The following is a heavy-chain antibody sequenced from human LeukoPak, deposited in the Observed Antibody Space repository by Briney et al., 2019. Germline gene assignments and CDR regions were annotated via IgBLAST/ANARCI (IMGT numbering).Heavy chain of an antibody. J-gene: IGHJ4*02. CDR1: GFTFSTYA. CDR2: IWYDGSNE. CDR3: ARGVPSAYSYGPGAFYFDY. Sequence: GGSLRLSCAASGFTFSTYAMHWVRQAPGKGLEWVAVIWYDGSNEYYADSVKGRFTISRDNSKNTLYLQMNSLRAEDTAVYYCARGVPSAYSYGPGAFYFDYWGQGTLVTVSS. D-gene: IGHD5-18*01. V-gene: IGHV3-33*01.